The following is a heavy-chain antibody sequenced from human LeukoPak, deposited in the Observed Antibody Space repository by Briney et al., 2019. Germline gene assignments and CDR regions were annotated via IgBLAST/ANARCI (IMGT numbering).Heavy chain of an antibody. D-gene: IGHD1-26*01. CDR2: IYYSGST. CDR3: ARGYSGSYGRFDY. CDR1: GGSISSYY. J-gene: IGHJ4*02. V-gene: IGHV4-59*01. Sequence: SETLSLTCTVSGGSISSYYWSWIRQPPGKGLEWIGYIYYSGSTSYDPSLKSRVTISVDTSKNQFSLKLSSVTAADTAVYYCARGYSGSYGRFDYWGQGTLVTVSS.